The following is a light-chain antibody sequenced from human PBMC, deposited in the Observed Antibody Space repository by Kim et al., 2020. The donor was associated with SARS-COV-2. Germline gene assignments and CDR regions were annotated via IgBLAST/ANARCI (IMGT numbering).Light chain of an antibody. V-gene: IGKV3-15*01. Sequence: EIVMTQSPVTLSVSPGERATLSCRASQSVSSNLAWYQQKPGQAPRLLIYGASTRDTGIPARFSGSGSGTEFTLTISSLQSEDFAVYYCQQYQNWPLTFGGGTKLEI. CDR1: QSVSSN. CDR2: GAS. J-gene: IGKJ4*01. CDR3: QQYQNWPLT.